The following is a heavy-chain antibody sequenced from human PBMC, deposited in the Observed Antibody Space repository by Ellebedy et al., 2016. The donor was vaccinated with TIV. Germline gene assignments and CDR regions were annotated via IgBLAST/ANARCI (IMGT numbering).Heavy chain of an antibody. CDR1: GGSISSGGYY. V-gene: IGHV4-31*01. D-gene: IGHD3-22*01. J-gene: IGHJ4*02. CDR3: ARGSSGFTIFDY. CDR2: IYYSGST. Sequence: MPSETLSLTCTVSGGSISSGGYYWSWIRQHPGKGLEWIGYIYYSGSTYYNPSLKSLVTISVDTSKNQFSLKLSSVTAADTAVYYCARGSSGFTIFDYWGQGTLVTVSS.